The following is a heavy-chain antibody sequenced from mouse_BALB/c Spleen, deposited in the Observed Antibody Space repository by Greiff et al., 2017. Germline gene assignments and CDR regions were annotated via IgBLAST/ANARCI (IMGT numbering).Heavy chain of an antibody. CDR1: GYTFTSYW. CDR2: INPSTGYT. Sequence: VQLQQSGAELAKPGASVKMSCKASGYTFTSYWMHWVKQRPGQGLEWIGYINPSTGYTEYNQKFKDKATLTADKSSSTAYMQLSSLTSEDSAVYYCARGDYGYYYYAMDYWGQGTSVTVSS. J-gene: IGHJ4*01. D-gene: IGHD2-2*01. CDR3: ARGDYGYYYYAMDY. V-gene: IGHV1-7*01.